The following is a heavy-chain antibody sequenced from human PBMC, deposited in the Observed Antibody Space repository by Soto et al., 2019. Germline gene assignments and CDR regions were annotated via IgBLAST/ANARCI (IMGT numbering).Heavy chain of an antibody. CDR2: IWYDGTTK. V-gene: IGHV3-33*01. CDR3: ATVDNYQSSGI. CDR1: GITFSNYG. D-gene: IGHD3-10*01. J-gene: IGHJ4*02. Sequence: QVQLVESGGGVVQPGRSLRLSCAASGITFSNYGMHWVRQAPGKGLEWVAVIWYDGTTKFYADSVQGRFTISRDNSKSTLYLQMNSLRADDTAMYYSATVDNYQSSGIWGQGTPITVSS.